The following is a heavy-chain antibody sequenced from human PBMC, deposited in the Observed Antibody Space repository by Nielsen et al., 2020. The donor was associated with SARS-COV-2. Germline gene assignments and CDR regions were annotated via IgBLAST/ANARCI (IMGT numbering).Heavy chain of an antibody. J-gene: IGHJ4*02. CDR3: AKDRLYSSGWSALDN. CDR2: ISGHGETT. Sequence: GESLKISCAASGFTFNSYAMNWVRQAPGKGLECVATISGHGETTYYADSVKGRFTISRDTSTNTVYLQMNSLRAEDTAVYFCAKDRLYSSGWSALDNWGQGTQVTVSS. D-gene: IGHD6-19*01. CDR1: GFTFNSYA. V-gene: IGHV3-23*01.